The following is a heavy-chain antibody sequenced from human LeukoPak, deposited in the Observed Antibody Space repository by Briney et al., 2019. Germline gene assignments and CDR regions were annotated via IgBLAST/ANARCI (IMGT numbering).Heavy chain of an antibody. CDR3: AREGDGYKRTNWFDP. D-gene: IGHD3-22*01. CDR1: GGSISSYY. V-gene: IGHV4-59*01. Sequence: SETLSLTCTVSGGSISSYYWSWLRQPPGKGLEWIGYIYYSGSTNYNPSLKSRVTISVDTSKNQFSLKLSSVTAADTAVYYCAREGDGYKRTNWFDPWGQGTLVTVSS. J-gene: IGHJ5*02. CDR2: IYYSGST.